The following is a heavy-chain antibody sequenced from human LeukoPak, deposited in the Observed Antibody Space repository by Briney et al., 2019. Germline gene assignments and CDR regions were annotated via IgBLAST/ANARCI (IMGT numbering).Heavy chain of an antibody. D-gene: IGHD4-17*01. CDR1: GLTFDDYA. Sequence: GGSLRLSCAASGLTFDDYAMHWVRQAPGKGLEWVSGISWNSGSIGYAVSVKGRFTISRDNAKNSLYLQMNSLRAEDMALYYCATSTTVTRPHDYWGQGTLVTVSS. CDR2: ISWNSGSI. J-gene: IGHJ4*02. V-gene: IGHV3-9*03. CDR3: ATSTTVTRPHDY.